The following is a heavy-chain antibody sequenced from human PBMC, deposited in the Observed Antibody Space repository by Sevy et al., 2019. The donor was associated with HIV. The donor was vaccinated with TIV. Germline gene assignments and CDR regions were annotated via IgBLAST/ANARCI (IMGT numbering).Heavy chain of an antibody. Sequence: GGSLRLSCAASAFTFSNYGMQWVRQATGKGQDWVSTVGSAGDTYYPGSVRGRVAISRENAKDSLYLQMNSLRAEDTAVYYCAISQSSGTYYNTLDYWGQRTLVTVSS. V-gene: IGHV3-13*01. CDR2: VGSAGDT. CDR1: AFTFSNYG. D-gene: IGHD1-26*01. J-gene: IGHJ4*02. CDR3: AISQSSGTYYNTLDY.